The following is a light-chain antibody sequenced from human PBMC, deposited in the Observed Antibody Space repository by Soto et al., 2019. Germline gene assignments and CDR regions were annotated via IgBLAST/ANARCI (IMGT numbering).Light chain of an antibody. J-gene: IGKJ5*01. CDR2: AAS. Sequence: DIQMTHSPSSLSASLGDRVTIACRSGQAISNYVSWYQQEPRKAPRLLIYAASSLQSGVPSRFSASGSGTDFTLTISGLQPEDFGTYFCQQTYTYPNSFGQGT. V-gene: IGKV1-39*01. CDR3: QQTYTYPNS. CDR1: QAISNY.